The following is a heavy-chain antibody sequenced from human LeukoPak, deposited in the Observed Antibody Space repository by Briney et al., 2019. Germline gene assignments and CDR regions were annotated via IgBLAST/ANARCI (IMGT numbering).Heavy chain of an antibody. V-gene: IGHV5-51*01. J-gene: IGHJ4*02. CDR2: IYPGDSDT. CDR3: VRGNQKYGDYVRD. Sequence: GESLKISCKASGYTFNKNYIGWVRQVSGKGLEWMGIIYPGDSDTRYSPSFQGHVTISADESISTAFLQWSSVEATDSAMYYCVRGNQKYGDYVRDWGQGTLVTISS. D-gene: IGHD4-17*01. CDR1: GYTFNKNY.